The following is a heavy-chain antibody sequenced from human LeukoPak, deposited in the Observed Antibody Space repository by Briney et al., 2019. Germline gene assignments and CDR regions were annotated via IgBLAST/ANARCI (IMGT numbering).Heavy chain of an antibody. CDR1: GFTFDHYG. V-gene: IGHV3-20*04. D-gene: IGHD6-6*01. J-gene: IGHJ4*02. CDR2: INWNGDTT. CDR3: ARRSSSGSGFDY. Sequence: PGGSLRLSCAASGFTFDHYGLTWVRQAPGKGLEWLSGINWNGDTTIYADSVKGRLTISRDNAKSSLYLQMDSLRVEDTALYYCARRSSSGSGFDYWGQGTLVTVSS.